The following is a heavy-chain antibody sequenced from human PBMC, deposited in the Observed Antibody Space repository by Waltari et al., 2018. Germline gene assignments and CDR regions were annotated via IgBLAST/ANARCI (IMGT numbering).Heavy chain of an antibody. J-gene: IGHJ5*02. CDR2: SYYSGST. V-gene: IGHV4-59*01. D-gene: IGHD3-22*01. CDR3: ARDTTPYSSGYGGFDP. CDR1: GGSISSYY. Sequence: QVQLQESGPGLVKPSETLSLTCTVSGGSISSYYWSWIRQPPGKGLEWIGNSYYSGSTNYHPSLKIRVTISVDTSKNQFSLKLSSVTAADTAVYYCARDTTPYSSGYGGFDPWGQGTLVTVSS.